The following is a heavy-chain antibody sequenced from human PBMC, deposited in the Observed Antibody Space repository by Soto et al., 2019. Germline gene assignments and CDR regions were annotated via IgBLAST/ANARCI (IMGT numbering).Heavy chain of an antibody. V-gene: IGHV3-23*01. CDR2: ISGSGGST. J-gene: IGHJ4*02. CDR1: GFTFSSYA. D-gene: IGHD2-2*01. Sequence: GGSLRLSCAASGFTFSSYAMSWVRQAPGKGLEWVSAISGSGGSTYYADSVKGRFTISRDNSKNTLYLQMNSLRAEDTAVYYCAKGVVVVPAAMFRRVIDGQFDYWGQGTLVTVSS. CDR3: AKGVVVVPAAMFRRVIDGQFDY.